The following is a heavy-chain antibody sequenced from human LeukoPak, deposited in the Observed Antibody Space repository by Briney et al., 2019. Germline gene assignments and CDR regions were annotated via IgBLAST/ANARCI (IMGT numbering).Heavy chain of an antibody. CDR1: GGSFSGYY. J-gene: IGHJ4*02. V-gene: IGHV4-34*01. CDR3: ARGSATFAWLLYYFDY. Sequence: SETLSLTCAVYGGSFSGYYWSWIRQPPGKGLEGIGGINHRGSTNYNPSLRSRVTISVDTSKNQFSLKLSSVTAADTAVYYCARGSATFAWLLYYFDYWGQGTLVTVSS. CDR2: INHRGST. D-gene: IGHD3-9*01.